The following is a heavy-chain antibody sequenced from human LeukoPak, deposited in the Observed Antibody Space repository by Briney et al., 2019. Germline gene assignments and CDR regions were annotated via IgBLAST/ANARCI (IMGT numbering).Heavy chain of an antibody. Sequence: GGSLRLSCAASGFTFSSYAMSWVRQAPGKGLEWVSGISGSGGSTYYADSVKGRFTISRDNSKNTLYLQMNSLRAEDTAIYYCAKDRIAAAGTLYNYYGMDVWGQGTTVTVSS. V-gene: IGHV3-23*01. J-gene: IGHJ6*02. D-gene: IGHD6-13*01. CDR1: GFTFSSYA. CDR2: ISGSGGST. CDR3: AKDRIAAAGTLYNYYGMDV.